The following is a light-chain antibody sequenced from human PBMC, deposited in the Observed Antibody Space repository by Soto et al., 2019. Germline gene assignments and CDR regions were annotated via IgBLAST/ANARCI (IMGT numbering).Light chain of an antibody. CDR2: DAS. J-gene: IGKJ2*01. V-gene: IGKV1-5*01. CDR3: QQYNSYRYT. Sequence: DIQMTQSPSTLSASVGDRVTITCRASQSISSWLAWYQQKPGKAPKLLIYDASSLESGVPSRFSGSGSGTEFTLTISRLQPDDFATYYCQQYNSYRYTFGQGTKLEIK. CDR1: QSISSW.